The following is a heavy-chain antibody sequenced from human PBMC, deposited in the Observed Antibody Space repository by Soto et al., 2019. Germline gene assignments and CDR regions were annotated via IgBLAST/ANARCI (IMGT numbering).Heavy chain of an antibody. CDR3: ARQRSSVLTQAYFDV. D-gene: IGHD3-10*01. V-gene: IGHV4-39*01. J-gene: IGHJ4*02. CDR2: IYYSGST. Sequence: SETLSLTCTVTGDSISSRSYYWGWIHQPPRKGLEWIGSIYYSGSTYNNPSLRSRVSMSIDTSKDQFSLKLKSLTAADTALYLCARQRSSVLTQAYFDVWGPGSLLAVCS. CDR1: GDSISSRSYY.